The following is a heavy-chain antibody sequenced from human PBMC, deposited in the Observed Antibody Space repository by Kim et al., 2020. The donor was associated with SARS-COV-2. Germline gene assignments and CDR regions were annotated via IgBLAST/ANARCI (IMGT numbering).Heavy chain of an antibody. Sequence: TYYTDAVKGRFTVSRDNSKNTLYLQVNSLTVEDTAVYYCASSMIWSPFDYWGQGTRVTVAS. J-gene: IGHJ4*02. CDR2: T. CDR3: ASSMIWSPFDY. D-gene: IGHD3-3*02. V-gene: IGHV3-23*01.